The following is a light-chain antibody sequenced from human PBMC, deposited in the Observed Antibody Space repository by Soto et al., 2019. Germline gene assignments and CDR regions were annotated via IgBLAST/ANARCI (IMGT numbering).Light chain of an antibody. J-gene: IGKJ4*01. CDR3: QQYYTYPLS. V-gene: IGKV1-5*03. CDR2: KTS. CDR1: QSLSGW. Sequence: DIPMTQSPSTLSASVGDRVMITCRASQSLSGWLAWYQQEPGKAPRLLIQKTSSLESGVPSRFSGSGSGTEFTLTIDSLQPDDFATYYCQQYYTYPLSFGGGTKVEIK.